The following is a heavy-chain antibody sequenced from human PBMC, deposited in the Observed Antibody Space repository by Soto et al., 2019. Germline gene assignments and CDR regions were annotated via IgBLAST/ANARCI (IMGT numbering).Heavy chain of an antibody. Sequence: VELVESGGDLVQPGGSLRLTCTASSFLFSSYTMNWVRQAPGKGLEWIAYISGSGATIHYADSVKGRVTISRDNAKKSLYLQMDSLRVNDTAVYYCASPPRGHAVDLWGQGTLVAVSS. J-gene: IGHJ3*01. CDR1: SFLFSSYT. V-gene: IGHV3-48*01. D-gene: IGHD2-2*01. CDR3: ASPPRGHAVDL. CDR2: ISGSGATI.